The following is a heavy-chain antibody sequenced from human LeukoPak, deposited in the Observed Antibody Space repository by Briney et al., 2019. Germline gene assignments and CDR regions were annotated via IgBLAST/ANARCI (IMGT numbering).Heavy chain of an antibody. J-gene: IGHJ6*03. CDR1: GFTFTSYG. Sequence: GGSLRLSCEPSGFTFTSYGMHWVRQAPGKGLEWVAFIRYDGSNKYYADSVKGRFTISRDNSKNTLYLQMNSLRAEDTAVYYCARAVGREEYYYYMDVWGKGTTVTVSS. CDR2: IRYDGSNK. V-gene: IGHV3-30*02. CDR3: ARAVGREEYYYYMDV. D-gene: IGHD5-24*01.